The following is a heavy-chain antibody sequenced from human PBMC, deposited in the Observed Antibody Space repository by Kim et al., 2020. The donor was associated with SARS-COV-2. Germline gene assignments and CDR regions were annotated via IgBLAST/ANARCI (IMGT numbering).Heavy chain of an antibody. CDR2: IHNSGST. V-gene: IGHV4-39*02. J-gene: IGHJ4*01. CDR3: ARDTGDSVAVADRFDF. CDR1: GGSISSSSYY. D-gene: IGHD2-21*01. Sequence: SETLSLTCTVSGGSISSSSYYWGWIRQPPGKGLEWIGSIHNSGSTYYNPPLKSRVTLSVDTTKNQFSLKLSSVTAADTAVYYCARDTGDSVAVADRFDFWGQGTLVTVSS.